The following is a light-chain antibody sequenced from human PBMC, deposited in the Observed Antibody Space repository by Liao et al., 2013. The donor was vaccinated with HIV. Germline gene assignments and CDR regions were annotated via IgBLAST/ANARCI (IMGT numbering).Light chain of an antibody. Sequence: SYVMTQPPSVSVAPGKTARITCGGNNIGSKSVHWYQQKPGQAPVLVIYSDSDRPSGIPERFSGSNSGNTATLIISRVEAGDEADYYCQAWDSSTVLFGGGTKLTVL. CDR3: QAWDSSTVL. J-gene: IGLJ2*01. V-gene: IGLV3-21*01. CDR2: SDS. CDR1: NIGSKS.